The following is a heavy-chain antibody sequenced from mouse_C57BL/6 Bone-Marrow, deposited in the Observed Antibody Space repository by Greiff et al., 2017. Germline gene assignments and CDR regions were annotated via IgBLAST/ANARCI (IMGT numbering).Heavy chain of an antibody. CDR2: IYPGNSDT. J-gene: IGHJ4*01. CDR1: GYTFTSYW. V-gene: IGHV1-5*01. D-gene: IGHD1-1*02. CDR3: TRGDYYGGGDY. Sequence: VQLQQSGTVLARPGASVKMSCKTSGYTFTSYWMHWVQQRPGQGLEWIGAIYPGNSDTSYNQKFKGKAKLTAVTSASTADRELSSLTNEDSAVDYCTRGDYYGGGDYWGQGTSVTVSS.